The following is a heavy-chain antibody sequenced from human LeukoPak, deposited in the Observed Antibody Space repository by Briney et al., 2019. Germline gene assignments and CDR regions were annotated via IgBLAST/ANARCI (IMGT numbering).Heavy chain of an antibody. D-gene: IGHD1-1*01. CDR3: AKGILESDWNPSVD. J-gene: IGHJ4*02. V-gene: IGHV3-64*01. CDR2: ISSNGGST. Sequence: PGGSLRLSCAASGFTFSSYAMHWVRQAPGKGLEYVSAISSNGGSTYYANSVKGRFTISRDNYKNTLYLQMGSLRAEDTAVYYCAKGILESDWNPSVDWGQGTLVTVSS. CDR1: GFTFSSYA.